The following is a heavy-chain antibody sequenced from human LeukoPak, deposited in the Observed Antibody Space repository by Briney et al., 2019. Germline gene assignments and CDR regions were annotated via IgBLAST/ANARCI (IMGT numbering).Heavy chain of an antibody. CDR2: INPNSGNT. CDR3: ARWDDYYYYGMDV. D-gene: IGHD1-26*01. CDR1: GHTFTDYF. J-gene: IGHJ6*02. Sequence: PSASVKVSCKASGHTFTDYFLHWVRQAPGQGLEWMGWINPNSGNTGYAQKFQGRVTMTRNTSISTAYMELSSLRSEDTAVYYCARWDDYYYYGMDVWGQGTTVTVSS. V-gene: IGHV1-8*02.